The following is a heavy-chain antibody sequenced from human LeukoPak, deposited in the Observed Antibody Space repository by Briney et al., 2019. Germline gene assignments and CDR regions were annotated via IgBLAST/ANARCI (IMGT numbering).Heavy chain of an antibody. J-gene: IGHJ6*02. CDR1: GGSISSSNW. CDR2: IYHSGST. Sequence: SGTLSLTCAVSGGSISSSNWWSWVRQPPGKGLEWIGEIYHSGSTNYNPSLKSRVTISVDKSKNQFSLKLSSVTAADTAVYYCARASSSWSRGMGVWGQGTTVTVSS. CDR3: ARASSSWSRGMGV. V-gene: IGHV4-4*02. D-gene: IGHD6-13*01.